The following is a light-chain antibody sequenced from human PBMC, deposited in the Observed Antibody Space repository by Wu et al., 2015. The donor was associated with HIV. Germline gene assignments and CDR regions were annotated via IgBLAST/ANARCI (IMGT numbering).Light chain of an antibody. V-gene: IGKV3-15*01. J-gene: IGKJ4*01. CDR2: DAS. CDR3: QHRHNWPLT. Sequence: LSCRASQSSQQQLSLVPAATWPGVPRLLIYDASTRATDIPARFSGSGSETEFTLTIDSLQSEDFAVYYCQHRHNWPLTFGGGTKVEIK. CDR1: QSSQQQ.